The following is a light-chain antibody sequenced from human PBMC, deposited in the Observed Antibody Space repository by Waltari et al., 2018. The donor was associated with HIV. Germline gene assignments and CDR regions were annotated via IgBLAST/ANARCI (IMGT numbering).Light chain of an antibody. CDR1: QSLLHSNRYTY. V-gene: IGKV2-28*01. CDR2: LGS. J-gene: IGKJ2*01. CDR3: MQALQTPYT. Sequence: DIVMTQSPLSLPVTPGEPASLSCRSSQSLLHSNRYTYLDWYLQKPGQSPQLLIYLGSNRASGVPDRFSGSGSGTDVTLKISRVEAEDVGVYYCMQALQTPYTFGQGTKLEIK.